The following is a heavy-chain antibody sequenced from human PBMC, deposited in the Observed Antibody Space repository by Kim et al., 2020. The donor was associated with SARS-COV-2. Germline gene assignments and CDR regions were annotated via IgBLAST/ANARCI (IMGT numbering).Heavy chain of an antibody. J-gene: IGHJ4*02. D-gene: IGHD3-10*01. CDR1: GFTFDDYA. Sequence: GGSLRLSCAASGFTFDDYAMHWVRQAPGKGLEWVSGISWNSGSIGYADSVKGRFTISRDNAKNSLYLQMNSLRAEDTALYYCAKSYGSGSYPGDYYFDYWGQGTLVTVSS. CDR2: ISWNSGSI. CDR3: AKSYGSGSYPGDYYFDY. V-gene: IGHV3-9*01.